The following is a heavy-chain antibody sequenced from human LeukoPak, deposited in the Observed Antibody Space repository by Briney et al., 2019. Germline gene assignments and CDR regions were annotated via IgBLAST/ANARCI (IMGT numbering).Heavy chain of an antibody. CDR1: GFTFNSYE. J-gene: IGHJ6*02. CDR3: ARWAIVATTYYYNYGLDV. CDR2: ISSSGTSI. D-gene: IGHD5-12*01. Sequence: GSLRLSCAASGFTFNSYEMNWVRQAPGKGPEWVSHISSSGTSIYYADSVKGRFTISRDSAKNSLYLQMNSLRAEDTAVYYCARWAIVATTYYYNYGLDVWGQGTTVTVSS. V-gene: IGHV3-48*03.